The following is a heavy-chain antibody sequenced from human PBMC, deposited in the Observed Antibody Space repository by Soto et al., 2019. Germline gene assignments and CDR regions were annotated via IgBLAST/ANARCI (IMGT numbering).Heavy chain of an antibody. J-gene: IGHJ6*03. CDR3: ARGTREGLIKGYYYYYMDV. CDR2: IYYSGST. D-gene: IGHD3-16*01. CDR1: GGSISSYY. V-gene: IGHV4-59*01. Sequence: SETLSLTCTVSGGSISSYYWSWIRQPPGKGLEWIGYIYYSGSTNYNPSLKSRVTISVDTSKNQFSLKLSSVTAADTAVYYCARGTREGLIKGYYYYYMDVWGKGTTVTVSS.